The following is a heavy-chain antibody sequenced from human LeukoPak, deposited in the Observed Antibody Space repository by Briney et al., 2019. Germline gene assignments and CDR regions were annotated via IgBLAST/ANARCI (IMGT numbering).Heavy chain of an antibody. Sequence: GGSLRLSCAASGFTFSGSAMHWVRQASGKGLEWVGRIRSKANSYATAYAASVKGRFTISRDDSKNTAYLQMNSLKTEDTAVYYCTRHQVYCSGGSCSLFDYWGQGTMVTVS. CDR3: TRHQVYCSGGSCSLFDY. V-gene: IGHV3-73*01. D-gene: IGHD2-15*01. CDR1: GFTFSGSA. J-gene: IGHJ4*02. CDR2: IRSKANSYAT.